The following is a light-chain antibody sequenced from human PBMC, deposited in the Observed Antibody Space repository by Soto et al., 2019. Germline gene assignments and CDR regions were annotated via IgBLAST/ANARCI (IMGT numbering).Light chain of an antibody. CDR2: KAS. CDR1: QSISSL. J-gene: IGKJ1*01. CDR3: QQYTSYSRT. Sequence: DIQMTQSPSTLSASVGDRVTITCRASQSISSLLAWYQQKPGKAPNLLIYKASSLESGVPSRFSGSGSGTEFTLTISSLQPDDFATYYCQQYTSYSRTFGQGTKVEIK. V-gene: IGKV1-5*03.